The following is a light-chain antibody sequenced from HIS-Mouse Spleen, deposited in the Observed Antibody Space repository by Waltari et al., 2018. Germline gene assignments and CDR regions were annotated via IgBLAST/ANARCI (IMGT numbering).Light chain of an antibody. J-gene: IGKJ2*01. CDR3: QQYNSYSPKYT. V-gene: IGKV1-5*03. CDR2: KAS. Sequence: DIQMTQSPSTLSASVGDRVTITCRASQSISSWLAWYQQKPGKAPKLLFYKASSLESGVPSRFSGSGSGTEFTLTISSLQPDDFATYYCQQYNSYSPKYTFGQGTKLEIK. CDR1: QSISSW.